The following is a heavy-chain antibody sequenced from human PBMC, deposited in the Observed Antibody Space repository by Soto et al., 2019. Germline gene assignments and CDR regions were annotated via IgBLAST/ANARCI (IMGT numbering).Heavy chain of an antibody. J-gene: IGHJ4*02. Sequence: VGSPRLSCAASGFTFSSYAMSWVRQAPGKGLEWVSAISGSGGSTYYADSVKGRFTISRDNSKNTLYLQMNSLRAEDTAVYYCAKLSRGYSGYDLHTFDYWGQGTLVTVSS. D-gene: IGHD5-12*01. V-gene: IGHV3-23*01. CDR2: ISGSGGST. CDR1: GFTFSSYA. CDR3: AKLSRGYSGYDLHTFDY.